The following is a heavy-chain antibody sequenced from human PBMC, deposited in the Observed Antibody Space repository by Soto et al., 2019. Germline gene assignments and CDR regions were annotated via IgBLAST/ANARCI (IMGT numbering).Heavy chain of an antibody. V-gene: IGHV4-59*08. Sequence: QVQLQESGPGLVKPSETLSLTCTVSGGSISSYYWSWIRQPPGKGLERIGYIYYSGSTNYNPSLTSRVTIPVDTAKNQFSLTLSPVTAADTAVYYCARRMVVVPAAMSYYYYDMDVWGKGTTVTVSS. D-gene: IGHD2-2*01. CDR1: GGSISSYY. CDR2: IYYSGST. CDR3: ARRMVVVPAAMSYYYYDMDV. J-gene: IGHJ6*03.